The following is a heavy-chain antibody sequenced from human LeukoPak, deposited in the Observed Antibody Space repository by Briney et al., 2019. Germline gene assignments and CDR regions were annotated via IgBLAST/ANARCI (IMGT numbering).Heavy chain of an antibody. D-gene: IGHD6-19*01. CDR1: GFTFADYS. CDR2: ISDSGRTV. J-gene: IGHJ5*02. Sequence: GGSLRLSCTASGFTFADYSMNWVRQAPGKGLEWVSYISDSGRTVYYADSVKGRFTISRDSAKNSLYLRMNSLRAEDTAVYYCVRDHSGWSLDPWGQGTLVTVSS. CDR3: VRDHSGWSLDP. V-gene: IGHV3-48*03.